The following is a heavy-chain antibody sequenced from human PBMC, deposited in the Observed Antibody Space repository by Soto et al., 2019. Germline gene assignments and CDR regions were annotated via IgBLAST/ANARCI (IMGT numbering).Heavy chain of an antibody. CDR3: ARDDSIQLWALDYYGMDV. J-gene: IGHJ6*02. Sequence: GGSLKLSCPAPGFTFISYWTTWARRAPGKGLECVANIKQDVSEKYYVDSVKGRFTISRDNAKNSLYLQMNSLRAEDTAVYYCARDDSIQLWALDYYGMDVWGQGT. D-gene: IGHD5-18*01. CDR1: GFTFISYW. CDR2: IKQDVSEK. V-gene: IGHV3-7*01.